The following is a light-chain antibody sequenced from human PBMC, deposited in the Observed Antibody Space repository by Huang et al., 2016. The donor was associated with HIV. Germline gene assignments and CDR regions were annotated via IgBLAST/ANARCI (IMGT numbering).Light chain of an antibody. CDR1: QSLLHTNGYYY. Sequence: IVMTQSPLSLPVTPGEPASISCRSSQSLLHTNGYYYLDWYLQKPGQSPQLLIYLGSNRATGVPDRFSGSGSGIDFTLKISRVEAEDVGIYFCMQALQTPRTFGQGTRLEIK. V-gene: IGKV2-28*01. CDR2: LGS. J-gene: IGKJ5*01. CDR3: MQALQTPRT.